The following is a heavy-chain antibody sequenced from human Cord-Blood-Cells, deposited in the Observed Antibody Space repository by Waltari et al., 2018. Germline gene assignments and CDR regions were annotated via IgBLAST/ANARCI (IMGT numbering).Heavy chain of an antibody. Sequence: EVQLVESGGGLIQPGGSLRLSCAASGFTVSSNYMSWVRQAPGTGVEWFSVSYSGGSTYYADSVKGRFTISRDNSKNTLYLQMNSLRAEDTAVYYCARVDGDYTFDYWGQGTLVTVSS. CDR1: GFTVSSNY. CDR3: ARVDGDYTFDY. D-gene: IGHD4-17*01. CDR2: SYSGGST. J-gene: IGHJ4*02. V-gene: IGHV3-53*01.